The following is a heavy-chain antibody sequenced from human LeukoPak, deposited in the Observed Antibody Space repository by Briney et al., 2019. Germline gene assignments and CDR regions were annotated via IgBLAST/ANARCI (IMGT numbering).Heavy chain of an antibody. V-gene: IGHV3-74*01. Sequence: PGGSLRLSCAASGFTFSAYWMHWVRQAPGKGLVWVSRLNSDGSTTTYADSVKGRFTIPRDNAKNTVYLQMNGLRAEDTAVYFCARGMDYYDNRGYTTDSWGQGTLVTVSS. CDR2: LNSDGSTT. D-gene: IGHD3-22*01. J-gene: IGHJ4*02. CDR1: GFTFSAYW. CDR3: ARGMDYYDNRGYTTDS.